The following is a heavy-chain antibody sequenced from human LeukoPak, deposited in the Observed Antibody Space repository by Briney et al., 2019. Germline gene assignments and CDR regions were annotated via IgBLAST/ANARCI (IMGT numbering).Heavy chain of an antibody. J-gene: IGHJ6*02. CDR2: IWYDGSNK. Sequence: GRSLRLSCAASGFTFSSYGMHWVRQAPGKGLEWVAVIWYDGSNKYYADSVKGRFTISRDNSKNTLYLQMNSLRAEDTAVYYCARDAFHCSSTSCYVIYYYYGMDVWGQGTTVTVSS. D-gene: IGHD2-2*01. V-gene: IGHV3-33*01. CDR3: ARDAFHCSSTSCYVIYYYYGMDV. CDR1: GFTFSSYG.